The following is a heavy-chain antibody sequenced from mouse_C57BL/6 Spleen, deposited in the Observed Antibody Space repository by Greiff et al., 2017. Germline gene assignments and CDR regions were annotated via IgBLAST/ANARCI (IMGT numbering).Heavy chain of an antibody. CDR3: ARGGRGPHWYFDV. CDR1: GYTFTSYW. J-gene: IGHJ1*03. V-gene: IGHV1-64*01. CDR2: IYPNSGST. Sequence: QVQLQQPGAELVKPGASVKLSCKASGYTFTSYWMHWVKQRPGQGLEWIGMIYPNSGSTNYNEKFKSKATLTVDKSSSTAYIQLSSLTSEDSAVYYCARGGRGPHWYFDVWGTGTTVTVSS.